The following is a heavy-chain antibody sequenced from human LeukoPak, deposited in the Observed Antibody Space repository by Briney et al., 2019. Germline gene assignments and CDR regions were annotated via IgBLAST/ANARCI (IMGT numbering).Heavy chain of an antibody. J-gene: IGHJ6*03. V-gene: IGHV4-4*07. CDR3: ARSLSGGSYYYYYMDV. CDR2: IDTSGDT. D-gene: IGHD2-15*01. Sequence: SETLSLTCTVSGASIRAYYWSWIRQPAGRGLEWIGRIDTSGDTNYNASLKSRVTMSVDTSKNQFSLRLSSVTAADTAVYYCARSLSGGSYYYYYMDVWGKGTTVSVSS. CDR1: GASIRAYY.